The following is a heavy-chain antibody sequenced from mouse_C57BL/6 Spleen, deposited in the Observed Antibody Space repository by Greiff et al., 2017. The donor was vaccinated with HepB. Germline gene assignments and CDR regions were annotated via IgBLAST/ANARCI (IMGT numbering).Heavy chain of an antibody. CDR1: GFNIKNPY. J-gene: IGHJ1*03. CDR2: IDPANGNT. CDR3: ASHYSNLGWYFDV. D-gene: IGHD2-5*01. V-gene: IGHV14-3*01. Sequence: EVQLQQSVAELVRPGASVKLSCTASGFNIKNPYMHWVKQRPEQGLEWIGRIDPANGNTKYAPKFQGKATITADTSSNTAYLQLSSLTSEDTAIYYCASHYSNLGWYFDVWGTGTTVTVSS.